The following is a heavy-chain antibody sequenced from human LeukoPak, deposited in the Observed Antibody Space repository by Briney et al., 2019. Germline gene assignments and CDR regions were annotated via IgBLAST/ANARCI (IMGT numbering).Heavy chain of an antibody. CDR3: ARLTLGCSSTSCYA. CDR1: GFTFSSYS. Sequence: PGGSLRLSCAASGFTFSSYSMNWVRQAPGKGLEWVSYISSSSSTKYYADSVKGRFTTSRDNAKNSLYLQMNSLRGEDTAVYYCARLTLGCSSTSCYAWGQGTLVTVSS. J-gene: IGHJ5*02. CDR2: ISSSSSTK. D-gene: IGHD2-2*01. V-gene: IGHV3-48*01.